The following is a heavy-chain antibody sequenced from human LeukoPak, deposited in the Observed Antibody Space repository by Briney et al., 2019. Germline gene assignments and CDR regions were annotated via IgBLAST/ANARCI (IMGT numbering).Heavy chain of an antibody. Sequence: GASVKVSCKASGYTFTGYYMHWVRQVPGQGLEWMGWINPNSGGTNYAQKFQGRVTMTRDTSISTAYMELSRLRSDDTAVYYCARDLPNDSSGYYGPRGYWGQGTLVTVSS. CDR1: GYTFTGYY. CDR3: ARDLPNDSSGYYGPRGY. D-gene: IGHD3-22*01. J-gene: IGHJ4*02. CDR2: INPNSGGT. V-gene: IGHV1-2*02.